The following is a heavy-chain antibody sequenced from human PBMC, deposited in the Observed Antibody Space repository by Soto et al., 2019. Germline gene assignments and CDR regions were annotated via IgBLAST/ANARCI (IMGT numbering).Heavy chain of an antibody. J-gene: IGHJ4*02. D-gene: IGHD6-19*01. V-gene: IGHV5-10-1*01. CDR3: ARHGDAIWLGY. CDR2: IDPSDSYI. Sequence: GESLKISCKTSGYTFSGHWISWVRQVPGKGLQWMGNIDPSDSYINYNPAFRGHVTFSVDKSNSTAYLHWRSLGPSDTAIYYCARHGDAIWLGYWGQGTLVTVSS. CDR1: GYTFSGHW.